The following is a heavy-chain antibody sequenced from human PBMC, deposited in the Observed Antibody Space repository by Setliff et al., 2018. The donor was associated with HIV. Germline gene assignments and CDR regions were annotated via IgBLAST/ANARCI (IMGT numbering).Heavy chain of an antibody. V-gene: IGHV3-48*03. CDR3: ARDYLHVFDI. Sequence: GSLRLSCAASGLIFSSYEMNWVRQAPGKGLEWISFIGGHGSIIHYADSVKGRFTISRDNSKDTLYLQMNSLRADDTAVYYCARDYLHVFDIWGQGTMVTVSS. CDR2: IGGHGSII. J-gene: IGHJ3*02. CDR1: GLIFSSYE.